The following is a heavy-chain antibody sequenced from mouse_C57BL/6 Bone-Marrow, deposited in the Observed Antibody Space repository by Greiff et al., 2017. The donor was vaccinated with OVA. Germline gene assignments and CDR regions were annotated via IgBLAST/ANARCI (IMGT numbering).Heavy chain of an antibody. CDR1: GYTFTSYW. Sequence: QLPGAELVKPGASVKMSCNASGYTFTSYWITWVKQRPGQGLEWIGDIYPGSGSTNYNEKFKSKATLTVDTSSSTAYMQLSSLTSEDSAVYYCANWDNWYFDVWGTGTTVTVSS. J-gene: IGHJ1*03. D-gene: IGHD4-1*01. CDR3: ANWDNWYFDV. V-gene: IGHV1-55*01. CDR2: IYPGSGST.